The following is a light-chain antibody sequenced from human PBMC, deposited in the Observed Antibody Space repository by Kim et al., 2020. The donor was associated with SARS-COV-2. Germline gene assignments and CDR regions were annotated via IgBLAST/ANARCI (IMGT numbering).Light chain of an antibody. Sequence: EIQMTQFPSTLSASVGDTVTITCRASQSIGGWLAWYQQKSGKAPKLLISKASNLEGGVPSRLSGSGSGTEFTLTISSLQPDDFATYYCQQYNSYSKMFGQGTKVDIK. CDR2: KAS. CDR1: QSIGGW. J-gene: IGKJ1*01. V-gene: IGKV1-5*03. CDR3: QQYNSYSKM.